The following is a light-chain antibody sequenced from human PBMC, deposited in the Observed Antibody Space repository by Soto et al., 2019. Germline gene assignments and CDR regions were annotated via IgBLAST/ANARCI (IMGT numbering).Light chain of an antibody. J-gene: IGKJ1*01. CDR2: DAS. V-gene: IGKV1-5*01. CDR1: QTISSW. CDR3: QQSYSTRWT. Sequence: DIHMTQSPSTLSASVGDRVTITCRASQTISSWLAWYQQKPGKAPKLLIYDASSLESGVPSRFSGSGSGTDFTLTISSLQPEDFATYYCQQSYSTRWTFGQGTKVDI.